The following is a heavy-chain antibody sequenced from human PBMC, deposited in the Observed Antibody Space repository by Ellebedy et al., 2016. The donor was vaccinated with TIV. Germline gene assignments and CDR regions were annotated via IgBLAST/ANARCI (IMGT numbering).Heavy chain of an antibody. CDR1: GGSISPYY. Sequence: MPSETLSLTCTVSGGSISPYYWSWIRQPPGKGLEWIGEINHSGSTNYNPSLKSRVTISVDTSKNQFSLKLSSVTAADTAVYYCARGGGRFDPWGQGTLVTVSS. V-gene: IGHV4-34*01. CDR3: ARGGGRFDP. J-gene: IGHJ5*02. CDR2: INHSGST. D-gene: IGHD3-3*01.